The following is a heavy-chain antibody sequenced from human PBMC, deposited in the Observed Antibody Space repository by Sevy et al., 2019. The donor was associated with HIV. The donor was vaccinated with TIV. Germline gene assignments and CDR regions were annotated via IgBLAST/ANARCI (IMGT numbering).Heavy chain of an antibody. CDR3: AKDLRDGYCSGGSCYGYYYGMDV. Sequence: GGSLRLSCAASGSTFDDYAMHWVRQAPGKGLEWVSGISWNSGSIGYADSVKGRFTISRDNAKNSLYLQMNSLRAEDTALYYCAKDLRDGYCSGGSCYGYYYGMDVWGQGTTVTVSS. J-gene: IGHJ6*02. CDR1: GSTFDDYA. D-gene: IGHD2-15*01. CDR2: ISWNSGSI. V-gene: IGHV3-9*01.